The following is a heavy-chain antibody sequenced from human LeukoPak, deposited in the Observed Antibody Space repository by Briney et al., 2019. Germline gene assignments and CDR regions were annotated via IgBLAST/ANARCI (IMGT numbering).Heavy chain of an antibody. CDR2: ISSSSSTI. Sequence: GGSLRLSCAASGFTFSSYSINWVRQAPGKGLEWVADISSSSSTIYYADSVEGRFTISRDNAKNSLYLQMNSLRADDTAVYYCARDRLHYGEYEKTLDYWGQGTLVTVSS. V-gene: IGHV3-48*01. D-gene: IGHD4-17*01. CDR3: ARDRLHYGEYEKTLDY. CDR1: GFTFSSYS. J-gene: IGHJ4*02.